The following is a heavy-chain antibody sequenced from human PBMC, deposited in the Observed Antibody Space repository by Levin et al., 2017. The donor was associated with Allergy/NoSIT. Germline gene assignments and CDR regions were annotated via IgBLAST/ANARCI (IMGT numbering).Heavy chain of an antibody. D-gene: IGHD3-22*01. V-gene: IGHV3-7*01. CDR1: GFIFSSSW. Sequence: GGSLRLSCAASGFIFSSSWMAWVRQAPGKGLEWVADIKEDGSDKYYLDSVKGRFTISRDNAKNSLYLQMNSLIDDDTAVYYCARETFSGSSGPLDYWGQGTLVTVSS. CDR2: IKEDGSDK. CDR3: ARETFSGSSGPLDY. J-gene: IGHJ4*02.